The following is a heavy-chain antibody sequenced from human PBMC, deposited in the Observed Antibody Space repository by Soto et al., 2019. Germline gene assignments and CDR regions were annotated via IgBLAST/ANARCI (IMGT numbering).Heavy chain of an antibody. J-gene: IGHJ4*02. CDR3: ARGYLWFGSYYFDY. V-gene: IGHV4-34*01. Sequence: SETLSLTCAVYGGSFSGYYWSWIRQPPGKGLEWIGEINHSGSTNYNPSLKSRVTISVDTSKNQFSLKLSSVTAADTAVYYCARGYLWFGSYYFDYWGQGTLVTVS. CDR2: INHSGST. CDR1: GGSFSGYY. D-gene: IGHD3-10*01.